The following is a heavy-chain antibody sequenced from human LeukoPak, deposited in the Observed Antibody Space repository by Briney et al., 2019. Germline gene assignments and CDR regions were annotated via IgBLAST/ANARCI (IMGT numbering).Heavy chain of an antibody. V-gene: IGHV4-30-4*01. CDR2: IYYSGST. Sequence: PSETLSLTCTVSGGSISSGDYYWRWIRQPPGKGLEWIVYIYYSGSTYYNPSLKSRVTISVDTSKNQFSLKLGSVTAADTAVYYCARADYYGSGSYFLFDYWGQGTLVTVSS. CDR1: GGSISSGDYY. D-gene: IGHD3-10*01. J-gene: IGHJ4*02. CDR3: ARADYYGSGSYFLFDY.